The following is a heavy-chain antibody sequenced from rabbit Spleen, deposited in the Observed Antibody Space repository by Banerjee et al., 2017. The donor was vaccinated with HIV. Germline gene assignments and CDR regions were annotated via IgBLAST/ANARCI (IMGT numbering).Heavy chain of an antibody. CDR2: INAVTGKA. J-gene: IGHJ4*01. CDR3: ARDLVAVIGWNFNL. CDR1: GFFFSNKAV. Sequence: QEQLVESGGGLVKPEGSLKLSCTASGFFFSNKAVMCWVRQAPGKGLEWIACINAVTGKAVYASWAKGRFTMSRTSSTTVTLQMTSLTAADTATYFCARDLVAVIGWNFNLWGQGTLVTVS. V-gene: IGHV1S45*01. D-gene: IGHD1-1*01.